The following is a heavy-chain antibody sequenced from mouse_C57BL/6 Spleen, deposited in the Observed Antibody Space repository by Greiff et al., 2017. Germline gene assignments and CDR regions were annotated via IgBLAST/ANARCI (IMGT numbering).Heavy chain of an antibody. D-gene: IGHD2-4*01. CDR1: GYTFTSYW. J-gene: IGHJ3*01. CDR3: ARWGLPAWFAY. Sequence: QVQLQQPGAELVKPGASVKLSCKASGYTFTSYWMQWVKQRPGQGLEWIGEIDPSDSYTNYNQKFKGKATLTVDTTSSTAYMQLSSLTSEDSAVYYCARWGLPAWFAYWGQVTLVTDAA. V-gene: IGHV1-50*01. CDR2: IDPSDSYT.